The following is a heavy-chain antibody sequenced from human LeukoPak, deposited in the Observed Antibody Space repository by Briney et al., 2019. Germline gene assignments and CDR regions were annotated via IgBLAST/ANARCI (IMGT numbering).Heavy chain of an antibody. Sequence: SQTLSLTCALSGDSVSSNSAAWNWVRQSPSRGLEWLGSTYFRSKWYNDYVVSVKSRITINPDTSKNQFSLHLNSVTPEDTALYYCARGTGTFDYWGQGTLVTVSS. D-gene: IGHD3/OR15-3a*01. CDR2: TYFRSKWYN. J-gene: IGHJ4*02. CDR1: GDSVSSNSAA. CDR3: ARGTGTFDY. V-gene: IGHV6-1*01.